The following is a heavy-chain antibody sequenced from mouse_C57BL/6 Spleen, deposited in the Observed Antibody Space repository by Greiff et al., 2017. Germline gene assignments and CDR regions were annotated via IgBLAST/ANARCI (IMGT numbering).Heavy chain of an antibody. Sequence: EVQRVESGGGLVKPGGSLKLSCAASGFTFSSYAMSWVRQTPEKRLEWVATISDGGSYTYYPDNVKGRFTISRDNAKNNLYLQMSHLKSEDTAMYYRARDYYDYDDYFGYRGQGTTLTVSS. CDR3: ARDYYDYDDYFGY. CDR1: GFTFSSYA. V-gene: IGHV5-4*01. D-gene: IGHD2-4*01. CDR2: ISDGGSYT. J-gene: IGHJ2*01.